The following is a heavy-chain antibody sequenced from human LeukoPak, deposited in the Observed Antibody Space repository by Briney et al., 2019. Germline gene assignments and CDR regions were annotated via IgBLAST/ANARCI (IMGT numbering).Heavy chain of an antibody. CDR2: INHSGST. CDR1: GGSFSGYY. CDR3: ARGWEDVVVVAAYYFDY. Sequence: PSETLSLTCAVYGGSFSGYYWSWIRQPPGEGLEWIGEINHSGSTDYNPSLKSRVTISVDTSKNQFSLKLSSVTAADTAVYYCARGWEDVVVVAAYYFDYWGQGTLVTVSS. V-gene: IGHV4-34*01. D-gene: IGHD2-15*01. J-gene: IGHJ4*02.